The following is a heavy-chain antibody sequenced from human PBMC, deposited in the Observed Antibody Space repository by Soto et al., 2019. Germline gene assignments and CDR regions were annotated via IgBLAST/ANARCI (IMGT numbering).Heavy chain of an antibody. V-gene: IGHV1-46*03. CDR3: AAALHSYSGYDRYYFDC. J-gene: IGHJ4*02. CDR2: INPSGGST. D-gene: IGHD5-12*01. CDR1: GYTFTSYY. Sequence: QVQLVQSGAEVKKPGASVKVSCKASGYTFTSYYMHWVRQAPGQGLEWMGIINPSGGSTSYAQKFQGRVTVTRDTYTSTVYMELSSLRSEDTAVYYCAAALHSYSGYDRYYFDCWGQGTLVTVSS.